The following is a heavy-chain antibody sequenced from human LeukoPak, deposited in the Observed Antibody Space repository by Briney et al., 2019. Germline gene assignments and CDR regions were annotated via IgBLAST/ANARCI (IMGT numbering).Heavy chain of an antibody. Sequence: GSVKVSFKASGYTFTSYGISWVRQAPGQGLEWMGWISAYNGNTNYAQKLQGRVTMTTDTSTSTAYMELRSLRSDDTAVYYCARGYCSSTSCFYYYYYGMDVWGQGTTVTVSS. D-gene: IGHD2-2*01. V-gene: IGHV1-18*01. CDR2: ISAYNGNT. CDR3: ARGYCSSTSCFYYYYYGMDV. CDR1: GYTFTSYG. J-gene: IGHJ6*02.